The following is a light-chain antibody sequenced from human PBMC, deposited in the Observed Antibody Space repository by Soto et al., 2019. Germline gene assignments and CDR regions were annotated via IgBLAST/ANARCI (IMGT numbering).Light chain of an antibody. CDR2: DVS. J-gene: IGKJ1*01. Sequence: DIQMTQAPSTLSASVGDRVTITCRASQSISNWLAWYQQKPGKAPKLLISDVSSLKSGVPSRFSGSGSGTEFTLTISSLQPDDFATYYCQQYNSYPWTFGQGTKVHIK. CDR3: QQYNSYPWT. V-gene: IGKV1-5*01. CDR1: QSISNW.